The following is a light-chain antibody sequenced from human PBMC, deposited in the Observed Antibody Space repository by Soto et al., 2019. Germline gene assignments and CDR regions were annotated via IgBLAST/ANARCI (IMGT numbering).Light chain of an antibody. CDR1: QIVTSDY. CDR2: DAS. V-gene: IGKV3-20*01. Sequence: EIVFTQSPGTLSFSPGERATLSCRASQIVTSDYLAWYQHKAGQAPRLLIYDASSRATGIPDRFSGSGSGTGFTLTISRVEPEDFAVYYCQQYGRSPTFGQGTKVDIK. CDR3: QQYGRSPT. J-gene: IGKJ1*01.